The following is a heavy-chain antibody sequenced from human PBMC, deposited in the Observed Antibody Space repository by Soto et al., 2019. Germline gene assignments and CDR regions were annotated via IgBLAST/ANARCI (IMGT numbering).Heavy chain of an antibody. CDR2: LAYDASKK. V-gene: IGHV3-30*03. Sequence: QVQLVESGGGVVQPGRSLRLSCAASGFSFSYYAMHWVRQAPGKGLEWVAVLAYDASKKYYADSVKGRFTISRDNSEIRLHLQMNSVRDEDTAVYYCASPYGSGGSCYRTEHFQHWCQGTLVTVSS. J-gene: IGHJ1*01. CDR3: ASPYGSGGSCYRTEHFQH. CDR1: GFSFSYYA. D-gene: IGHD2-15*01.